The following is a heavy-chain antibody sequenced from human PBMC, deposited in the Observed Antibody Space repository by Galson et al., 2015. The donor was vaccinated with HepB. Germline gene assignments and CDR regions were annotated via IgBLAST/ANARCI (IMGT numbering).Heavy chain of an antibody. V-gene: IGHV3-66*01. CDR2: IYSGGYT. Sequence: KGLEWVSDIYSGGYTYYADSVKGRFTISRDNSENTLYLQMNSLRVEDTAVYYCARENDWSYDYWGQGTLVTVSS. CDR3: ARENDWSYDY. D-gene: IGHD2-21*01. J-gene: IGHJ4*02.